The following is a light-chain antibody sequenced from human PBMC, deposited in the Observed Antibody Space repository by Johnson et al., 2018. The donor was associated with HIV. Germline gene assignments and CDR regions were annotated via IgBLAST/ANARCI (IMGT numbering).Light chain of an antibody. V-gene: IGLV1-51*02. J-gene: IGLJ1*01. Sequence: QSVLTQPPSVSAAPGQKVTISCSGSSSNIGNNYVSWYQQLPGTAPKLLIYENNKRPSGIPDRFSGSKSGTSATLGITGLQLGDEADYHCGTWDSSLMAAYVFGTGTKVTVL. CDR1: SSNIGNNY. CDR3: GTWDSSLMAAYV. CDR2: ENN.